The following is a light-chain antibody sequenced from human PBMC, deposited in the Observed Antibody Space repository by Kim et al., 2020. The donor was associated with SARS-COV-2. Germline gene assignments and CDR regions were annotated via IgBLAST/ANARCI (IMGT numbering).Light chain of an antibody. V-gene: IGKV1-5*01. CDR2: DAS. CDR3: QQYNSYPWT. J-gene: IGKJ1*01. Sequence: ASVGDRVIITCRASQSISSWLAWYQQKPGKAPKLLINDASSLESGVPSRFSGSGSGTEFTLTISSLQPDDFATYYCQQYNSYPWTFGQGTKVDIK. CDR1: QSISSW.